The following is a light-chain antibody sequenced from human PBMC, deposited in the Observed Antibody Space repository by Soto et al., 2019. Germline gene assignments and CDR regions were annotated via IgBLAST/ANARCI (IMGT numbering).Light chain of an antibody. Sequence: LTQPASASGCPGQSITISCTGTSSDVGGYNYVSWYQQHPGKAPKLMIYEVSNRPSGVSNRFSGSKSGNTASLTISGLQAEDEADYYCSSYTSSSTSVFGTGTKVTVL. CDR3: SSYTSSSTSV. V-gene: IGLV2-14*01. CDR1: SSDVGGYNY. CDR2: EVS. J-gene: IGLJ1*01.